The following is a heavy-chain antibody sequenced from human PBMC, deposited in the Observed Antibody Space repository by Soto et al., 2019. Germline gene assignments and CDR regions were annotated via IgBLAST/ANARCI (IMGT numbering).Heavy chain of an antibody. Sequence: SETLSLTCTVSGGSISSGDYYWSWIRQPPGKGLEWIGYIYYSGSTYYNPSLKSRVTISVDTSKNQFSLKLSSVTAAETAVYYCARQSSGWYNWFDPWGQATLVTVSS. D-gene: IGHD6-19*01. CDR3: ARQSSGWYNWFDP. CDR2: IYYSGST. CDR1: GGSISSGDYY. J-gene: IGHJ5*02. V-gene: IGHV4-30-4*01.